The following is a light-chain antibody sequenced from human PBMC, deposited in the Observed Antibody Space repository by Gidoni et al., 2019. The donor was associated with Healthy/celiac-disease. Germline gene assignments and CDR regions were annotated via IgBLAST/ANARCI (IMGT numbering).Light chain of an antibody. J-gene: IGKJ1*01. Sequence: EIVLTQSPATLSLSPGERATLSCRASQSVSSYLAWYQQKPGQAPRLLLYDASNRATGHPARFRWKWSGTDFTLTISSLEPEDFAVYYCQQRSNWQWTFGQGTKVEIK. CDR2: DAS. CDR3: QQRSNWQWT. V-gene: IGKV3-11*01. CDR1: QSVSSY.